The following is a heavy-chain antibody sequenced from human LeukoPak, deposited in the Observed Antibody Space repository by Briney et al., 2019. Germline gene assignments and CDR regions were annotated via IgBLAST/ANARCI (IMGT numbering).Heavy chain of an antibody. CDR1: GFTFSRYD. J-gene: IGHJ4*02. Sequence: PGGSLRLSCSASGFTFSRYDMSWVRQAPGKGLEWVSSISGSGDRTIYADSVRGRLTISRDKSKNILYLQMSSLRAEDTAVYYCAKVPQPDYYFDDWGQGTLVTVSS. V-gene: IGHV3-23*01. CDR2: ISGSGDRT. CDR3: AKVPQPDYYFDD.